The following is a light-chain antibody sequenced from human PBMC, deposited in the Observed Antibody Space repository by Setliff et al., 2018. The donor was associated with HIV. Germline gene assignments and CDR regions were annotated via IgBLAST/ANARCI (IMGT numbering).Light chain of an antibody. Sequence: QSVLTQPASVSGSPGQSITISCTGTTSDVGGYNYVSWYQQHPGKAPKLIIYEVRNRPSGVSTRFSGSKSGNTASLTISGLQPEDEADYYCASYAITNTLPFGTGTKVTVL. J-gene: IGLJ1*01. CDR1: TSDVGGYNY. CDR2: EVR. CDR3: ASYAITNTLP. V-gene: IGLV2-14*03.